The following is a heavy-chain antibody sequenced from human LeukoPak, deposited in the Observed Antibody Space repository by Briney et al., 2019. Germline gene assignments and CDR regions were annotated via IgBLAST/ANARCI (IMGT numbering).Heavy chain of an antibody. V-gene: IGHV1-8*01. CDR1: GYSFTNYD. CDR3: ARVGSPLSYCSSTSCYSFDY. J-gene: IGHJ4*02. CDR2: MNPNSGNT. Sequence: ASVKVSCKASGYSFTNYDINWVRQATGQGLEWMGWMNPNSGNTAYAQKLQGRVTMTTDTSTSTAYMELRSLRSDDTAVYYCARVGSPLSYCSSTSCYSFDYWGQGTLVTVSS. D-gene: IGHD2-2*01.